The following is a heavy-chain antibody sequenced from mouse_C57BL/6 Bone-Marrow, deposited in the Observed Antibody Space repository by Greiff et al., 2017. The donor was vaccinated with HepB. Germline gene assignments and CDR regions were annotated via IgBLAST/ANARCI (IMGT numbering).Heavy chain of an antibody. CDR2: IHPNSGST. CDR3: ARSRAYYYGSSYLY. V-gene: IGHV1-64*01. CDR1: GYTFTSYW. D-gene: IGHD1-1*01. J-gene: IGHJ2*01. Sequence: QVQLQQPGAELVKPGASVKLSCKASGYTFTSYWIHWVKQRPGQGLEWIGMIHPNSGSTNYNEKFKSKATLTVDKSSSTAYMQLSSLTSEDSAVYYCARSRAYYYGSSYLYWGQGTTLTVSS.